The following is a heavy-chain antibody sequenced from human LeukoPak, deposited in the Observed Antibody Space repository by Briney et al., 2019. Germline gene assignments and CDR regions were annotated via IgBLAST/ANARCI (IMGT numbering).Heavy chain of an antibody. V-gene: IGHV1-69*05. CDR3: ARDLSGYYANWFDP. CDR1: GGTFSSYA. J-gene: IGHJ5*02. CDR2: IIPIFGTA. D-gene: IGHD3-22*01. Sequence: SVKVSCKASGGTFSSYAISWVRQAPGQGLEWMGRIIPIFGTANYAQKFQGRVTITTDESTSTAYMELSSLRSDDTAVYYCARDLSGYYANWFDPWGQGTLVTVSS.